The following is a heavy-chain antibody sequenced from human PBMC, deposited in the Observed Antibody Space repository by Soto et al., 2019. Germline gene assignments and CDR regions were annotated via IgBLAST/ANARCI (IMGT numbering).Heavy chain of an antibody. J-gene: IGHJ5*01. CDR3: ARGGCSSCRFDS. CDR2: IHYDGTI. D-gene: IGHD6-6*01. V-gene: IGHV4-59*01. Sequence: PSETLSLTCSVSGGSITSDFWSWVRQPPGKRLEHIGLIHYDGTIKYNPSLESRVTITMDTSKNQFSLKLTSLSAADTAVYYCARGGCSSCRFDSWGQGLLVTVSS. CDR1: GGSITSDF.